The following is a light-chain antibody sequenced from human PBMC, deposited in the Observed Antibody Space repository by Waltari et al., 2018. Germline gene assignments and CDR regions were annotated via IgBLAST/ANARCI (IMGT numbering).Light chain of an antibody. CDR2: KGS. CDR3: SLYMGSGSWV. CDR1: SGSVSTTSY. Sequence: QTVVTQEPSLSVSPGGTVTLTCALTSGSVSTTSYATWYQQTPGQPPRTLVYKGSSRVSGVPDRFSGSILGNRAALTITGAQADDESNYYCSLYMGSGSWVFGGGTKLTVL. V-gene: IGLV8-61*01. J-gene: IGLJ3*02.